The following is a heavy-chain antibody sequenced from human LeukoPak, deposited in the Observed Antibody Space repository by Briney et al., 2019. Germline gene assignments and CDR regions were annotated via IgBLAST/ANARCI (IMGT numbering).Heavy chain of an antibody. CDR3: ARASGYSSSWGYFDY. Sequence: GGSLRLSCAASGFTFSSYEMNWVRQAPGKGLEWVSYISSSDSTIYYADSVKGRFTISRDNAKNSLYLQMNSLRAEDTAVYYCARASGYSSSWGYFDYWGQGTLVTVSS. CDR1: GFTFSSYE. J-gene: IGHJ4*02. D-gene: IGHD6-13*01. V-gene: IGHV3-48*03. CDR2: ISSSDSTI.